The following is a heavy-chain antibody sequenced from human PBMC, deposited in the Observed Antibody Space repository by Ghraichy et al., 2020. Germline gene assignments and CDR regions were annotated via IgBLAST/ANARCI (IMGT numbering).Heavy chain of an antibody. CDR2: IYYSGST. J-gene: IGHJ6*03. Sequence: SETLSLTCTVSGGSISSGDYYWSWIRQPPGKGLEWIGYIYYSGSTYYNPSLKSRVTISVDTSKNQFSLKLSSVTAADTAVYYCAREISVGDYYYYYMDVWGKGTTVTGSS. V-gene: IGHV4-30-4*08. CDR3: AREISVGDYYYYYMDV. CDR1: GGSISSGDYY. D-gene: IGHD5/OR15-5a*01.